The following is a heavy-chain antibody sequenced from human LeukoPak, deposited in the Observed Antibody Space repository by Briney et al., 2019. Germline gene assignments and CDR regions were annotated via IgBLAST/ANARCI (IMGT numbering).Heavy chain of an antibody. J-gene: IGHJ4*02. CDR1: GFIFSNHG. CDR3: AKELRGGSIWRYYFDY. Sequence: PGGSLRLSCAASGFIFSNHGMHWVRQAPGKGLEWVALISNDGSNIYYADSVKGRFTISRDNSKNTLHLQMNSLRAEDTVVYYCAKELRGGSIWRYYFDYWGQGTLVSVSS. V-gene: IGHV3-30*18. CDR2: ISNDGSNI. D-gene: IGHD6-13*01.